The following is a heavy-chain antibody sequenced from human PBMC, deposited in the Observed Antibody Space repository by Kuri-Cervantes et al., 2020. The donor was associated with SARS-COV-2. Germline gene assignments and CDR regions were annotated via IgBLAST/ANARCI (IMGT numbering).Heavy chain of an antibody. J-gene: IGHJ4*02. D-gene: IGHD3-10*01. CDR1: GFTFSSYS. CDR2: ISSSSSYI. Sequence: ETLSLTCVASGFTFSSYSMNWVRQAPGKGLEWVSSISSSSSYIYYADSVKGRFTISRDNSKNTLYLQMNSLRAEDTAVYYCARDLGYYYGSGSPGGLDYWGQGTLVTVSS. V-gene: IGHV3-21*01. CDR3: ARDLGYYYGSGSPGGLDY.